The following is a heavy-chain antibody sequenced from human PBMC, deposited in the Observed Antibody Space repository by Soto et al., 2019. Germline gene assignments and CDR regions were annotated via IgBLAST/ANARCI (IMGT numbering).Heavy chain of an antibody. CDR2: FDPEDGET. CDR1: GYTLTELS. Sequence: GASVKVSCKVSGYTLTELSMHWVRQAPGKGLEWKGGFDPEDGETIYAQKFQGRVTMTEDTSTDTAYMELSSLRSEDTAVYYCATEGPARGYYRVVRLDYWGQGTLVTVSS. V-gene: IGHV1-24*01. J-gene: IGHJ4*02. D-gene: IGHD3-3*01. CDR3: ATEGPARGYYRVVRLDY.